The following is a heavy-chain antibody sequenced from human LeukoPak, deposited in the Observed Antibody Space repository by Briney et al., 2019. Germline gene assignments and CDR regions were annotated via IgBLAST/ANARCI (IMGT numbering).Heavy chain of an antibody. J-gene: IGHJ1*01. CDR3: TTDYPYYCSSTSCYASEYFQH. V-gene: IGHV3-15*01. Sequence: GGSLRLSCAASGFTFSNAWMSWVRQAPGKGLEWVGRIKSKTDGGTTDYAAPVKGRFTISRDDSKNTLYLQMNNLRTEDTAVYYCTTDYPYYCSSTSCYASEYFQHWGQGTLVTVSS. CDR1: GFTFSNAW. CDR2: IKSKTDGGTT. D-gene: IGHD2-2*01.